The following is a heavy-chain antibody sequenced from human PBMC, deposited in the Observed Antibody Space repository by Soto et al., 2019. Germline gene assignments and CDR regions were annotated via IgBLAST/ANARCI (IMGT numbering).Heavy chain of an antibody. Sequence: SQTLSLTCAISGDSVSSNSAAWNWIRQSPSRGREWLGRTYYRSKWYNDYAVSVKSRITINPDTSKNQFSLQLNSVTPEDTAVYYCARVVLGCSSTSCPQDVWGQGTTVTVSS. D-gene: IGHD2-2*01. J-gene: IGHJ6*02. CDR3: ARVVLGCSSTSCPQDV. CDR1: GDSVSSNSAA. V-gene: IGHV6-1*01. CDR2: TYYRSKWYN.